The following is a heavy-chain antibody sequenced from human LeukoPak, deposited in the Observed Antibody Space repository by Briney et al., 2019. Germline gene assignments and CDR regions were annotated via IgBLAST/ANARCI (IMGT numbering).Heavy chain of an antibody. D-gene: IGHD1-26*01. CDR3: TRKWDLSLYYFDY. J-gene: IGHJ4*02. CDR2: ISYGGNNE. V-gene: IGHV3-30-3*01. Sequence: PGGSLRLSCAASGFTFDNYAMHWVRQAPAKGLEWVAVISYGGNNEFYANSVKGRFTISRDNSKNTVYLQMNSLRAEDTAVYYCTRKWDLSLYYFDYWGQGTLVTVSS. CDR1: GFTFDNYA.